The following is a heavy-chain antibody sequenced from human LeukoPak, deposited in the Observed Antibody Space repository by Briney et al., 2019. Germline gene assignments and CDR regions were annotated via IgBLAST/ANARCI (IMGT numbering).Heavy chain of an antibody. CDR2: IRYDGSNK. CDR3: AKVDSSQPQLLYYFDY. V-gene: IGHV3-30*02. CDR1: GFTFSSYG. D-gene: IGHD1-14*01. Sequence: PGGSLRLSCAASGFTFSSYGMHWVRQAPGKGLEWVAFIRYDGSNKYYADSVKGRFTISRDNSKNTLYLQMNSLRAEDTAVYYCAKVDSSQPQLLYYFDYWGQGTLVTVSS. J-gene: IGHJ4*02.